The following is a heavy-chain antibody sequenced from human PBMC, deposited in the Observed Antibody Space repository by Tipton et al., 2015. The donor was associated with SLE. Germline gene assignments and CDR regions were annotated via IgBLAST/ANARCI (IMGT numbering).Heavy chain of an antibody. D-gene: IGHD6-6*01. V-gene: IGHV4-31*11. CDR2: IYYSGST. Sequence: TLSLTCAVSGGSISSGGLSWSWIRQHPGKGLEWIGYIYYSGSTYYNPSLKSRVTISLDTSKNQFSLSLSSVTAADTAVYYCARDGSSDSFDYWGQGTLVTVSS. J-gene: IGHJ4*02. CDR3: ARDGSSDSFDY. CDR1: GGSISSGGLS.